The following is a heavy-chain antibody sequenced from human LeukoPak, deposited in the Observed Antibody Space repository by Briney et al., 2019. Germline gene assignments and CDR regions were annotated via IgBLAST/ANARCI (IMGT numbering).Heavy chain of an antibody. CDR3: ARGMLFRAFDI. CDR1: GGSISSYY. Sequence: SETLSLTCTVSGGSISSYYWSWIRQPPGKGLEWIGHIYYSGSTNYNPSLKSRVTISVDTSKNQFSLKLSSVTAADTAVYYCARGMLFRAFDIWGQGTMVTVSS. CDR2: IYYSGST. V-gene: IGHV4-59*01. D-gene: IGHD2-21*01. J-gene: IGHJ3*02.